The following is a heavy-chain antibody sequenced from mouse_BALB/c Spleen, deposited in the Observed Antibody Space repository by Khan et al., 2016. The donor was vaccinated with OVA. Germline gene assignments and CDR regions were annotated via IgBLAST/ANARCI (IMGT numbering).Heavy chain of an antibody. D-gene: IGHD2-4*01. V-gene: IGHV2-6-1*01. CDR2: IWSDGST. J-gene: IGHJ4*01. Sequence: QVQLKQSGPGLVAPSQTLSITCTISGFSLTNYGVHWVRQPPGKGLEWLVVIWSDGSTTYNSALKSRLSITKDNSKSQVFLKIKNLQTEDTAMYYCARQPYYHYEIMDYWGQGTSVTVSS. CDR1: GFSLTNYG. CDR3: ARQPYYHYEIMDY.